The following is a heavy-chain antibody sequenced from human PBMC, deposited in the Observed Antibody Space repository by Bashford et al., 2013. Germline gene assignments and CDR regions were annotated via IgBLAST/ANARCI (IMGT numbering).Heavy chain of an antibody. D-gene: IGHD3-10*01. V-gene: IGHV1-58*01. Sequence: SVKVSCKASGFTFTSSAVQWVRQARGQRLEWIGWIVVGSGNTNYAQKFQERVTITRDMSTSTAYMELSSLRSEDTAVYYCARDRTPALLWFGELNAEGFRYFDYWGQGTLVTVSS. CDR3: ARDRTPALLWFGELNAEGFRYFDY. CDR1: GFTFTSSA. J-gene: IGHJ4*02. CDR2: IVVGSGNT.